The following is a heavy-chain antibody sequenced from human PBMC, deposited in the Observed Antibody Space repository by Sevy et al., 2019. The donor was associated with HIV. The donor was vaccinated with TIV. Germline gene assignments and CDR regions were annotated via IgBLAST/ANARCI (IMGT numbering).Heavy chain of an antibody. CDR1: GYTFTSYG. D-gene: IGHD6-19*01. CDR2: ISTYNSIR. J-gene: IGHJ5*02. Sequence: ASVKVSCKASGYTFTSYGISWVRQAPGQGLEWMGWISTYNSIRNSAQKFQDRVTMTTDISTSTAYMELRSLRSDDTAMYYCARSTQVAGRNNWFDPWGQGTLVTVSS. CDR3: ARSTQVAGRNNWFDP. V-gene: IGHV1-18*01.